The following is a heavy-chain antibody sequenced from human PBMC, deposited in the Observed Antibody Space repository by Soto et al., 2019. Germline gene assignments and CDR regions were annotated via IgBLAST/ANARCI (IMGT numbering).Heavy chain of an antibody. Sequence: GSLRLSCAASGFTFSNAWMSWVRQAPGKGLEWVGRIKSKTDGGTTDYAAPVKGRFTISRDDSKNTLYLQMNSLKTEDTAVYYCIYDFWSGYYSDYWGQGTLVTVSS. J-gene: IGHJ4*02. CDR1: GFTFSNAW. CDR2: IKSKTDGGTT. D-gene: IGHD3-3*01. CDR3: IYDFWSGYYSDY. V-gene: IGHV3-15*01.